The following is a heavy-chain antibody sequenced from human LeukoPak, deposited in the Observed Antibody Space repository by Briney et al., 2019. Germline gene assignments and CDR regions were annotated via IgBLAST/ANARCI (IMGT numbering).Heavy chain of an antibody. V-gene: IGHV3-21*01. J-gene: IGHJ4*02. CDR2: ISSSSSYI. Sequence: PGGSLRLSCAASGFTFSSYAMNWVRQAPGKGLEWVSSISSSSSYIYYADSVKGRFTISRDNAKNSLYLQMNSLRAEDTAVYYCARDKWFGDPIGYFDYWGQGTLVTVSS. CDR3: ARDKWFGDPIGYFDY. D-gene: IGHD3-10*01. CDR1: GFTFSSYA.